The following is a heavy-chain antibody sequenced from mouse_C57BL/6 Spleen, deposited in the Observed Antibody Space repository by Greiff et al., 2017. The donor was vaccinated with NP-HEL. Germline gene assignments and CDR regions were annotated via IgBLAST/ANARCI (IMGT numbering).Heavy chain of an antibody. CDR1: GFTFSSYT. CDR2: ISGGGGNT. J-gene: IGHJ3*01. V-gene: IGHV5-9*01. Sequence: EVKLVESGGGLVKPGGSLKLSCAASGFTFSSYTMSWVRQTPEQRLEWVATISGGGGNTYYPDSVKGRFTISRDNAKNTPYLQMSSLRSEDTALYYCAYYGYDGAYWGQGTLVTVSA. CDR3: AYYGYDGAY. D-gene: IGHD2-2*01.